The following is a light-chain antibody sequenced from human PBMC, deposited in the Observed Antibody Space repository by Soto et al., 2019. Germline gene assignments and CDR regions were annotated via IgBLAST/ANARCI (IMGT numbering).Light chain of an antibody. V-gene: IGKV3-20*01. CDR2: GAS. CDR1: QSVSSSD. Sequence: EIVLTQSPGTLSLSPGERATLSCRASQSVSSSDLAWYQQKPGQAPRLLIYGASSSATGIPDRFSGSGSGTDFTLTISRLEPEDFAVYYCQQYGSSPRTFGGGTKVEIK. J-gene: IGKJ4*01. CDR3: QQYGSSPRT.